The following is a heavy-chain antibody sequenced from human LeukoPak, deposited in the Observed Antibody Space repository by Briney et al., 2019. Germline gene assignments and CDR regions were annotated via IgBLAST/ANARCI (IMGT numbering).Heavy chain of an antibody. Sequence: SDTLSLTCTVSGDSISSSYWSWVRQPAGKGLEWIGRIHTSGGTRYNPSLKSRITISVDASKNQFSLSLTSVTAADTAVYYCARDLALGYCPSSSCSSPLFDYWGQGTLVTVSS. CDR3: ARDLALGYCPSSSCSSPLFDY. J-gene: IGHJ4*02. CDR1: GDSISSSY. V-gene: IGHV4-4*07. CDR2: IHTSGGT. D-gene: IGHD2-2*01.